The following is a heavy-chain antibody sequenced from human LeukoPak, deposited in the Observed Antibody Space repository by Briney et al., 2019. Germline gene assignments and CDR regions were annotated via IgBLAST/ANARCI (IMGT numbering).Heavy chain of an antibody. J-gene: IGHJ4*02. Sequence: TGGSLRLSCAASGFTFSNYVMHWVRQAPGKGLEWVAFISFDGSNKYYADPVKGRLTISRDNSKNTLYLQVSSLRADDTAMYYCARVPSLYGDYAIDYWGQGTLVTVSS. V-gene: IGHV3-30*04. D-gene: IGHD4-17*01. CDR1: GFTFSNYV. CDR3: ARVPSLYGDYAIDY. CDR2: ISFDGSNK.